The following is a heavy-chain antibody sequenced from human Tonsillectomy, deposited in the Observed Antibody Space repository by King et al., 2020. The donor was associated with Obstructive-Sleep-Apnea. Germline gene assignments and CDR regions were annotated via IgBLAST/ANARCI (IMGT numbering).Heavy chain of an antibody. CDR3: ARDRVVRGYYYYYGMDV. Sequence: VQLVESGGALVQPGGSLRLSCAASGFTFSSYWMHWVRQASGKGLVWVSHINSDGSSTSYADSVKGRFTISRDNAKNTLYLQMNRLRAEDTAVYFCARDRVVRGYYYYYGMDVWGQGTAVTVSS. D-gene: IGHD3-10*01. CDR1: GFTFSSYW. CDR2: INSDGSST. J-gene: IGHJ6*02. V-gene: IGHV3-74*01.